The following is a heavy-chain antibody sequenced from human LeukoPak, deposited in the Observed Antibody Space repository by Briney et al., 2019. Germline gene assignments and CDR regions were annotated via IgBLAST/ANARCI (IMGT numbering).Heavy chain of an antibody. D-gene: IGHD6-6*01. CDR1: GGSISSSSYY. J-gene: IGHJ4*02. CDR3: ASAYSSSSALDY. CDR2: IYYSGST. Sequence: SETLSLTCTVSGGSISSSSYYWGWIRQPPGTGLEWIGSIYYSGSTYYHPSLKSRVTISVDTSNNQFSLKLSSVTAADTAVYYCASAYSSSSALDYWGQGTLVTVSS. V-gene: IGHV4-39*01.